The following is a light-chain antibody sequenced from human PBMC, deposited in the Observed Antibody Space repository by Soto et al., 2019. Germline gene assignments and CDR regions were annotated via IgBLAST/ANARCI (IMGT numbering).Light chain of an antibody. J-gene: IGLJ2*01. CDR1: SSNIGSNT. V-gene: IGLV1-44*01. Sequence: QPVLTQPPSASGTPGQRVTISCSGSSSNIGSNTVNWYQQLPGTAPKLLIYSNYQRPSGVPDRFSGSKSDTSASLAISGLQSEDEADYFCAAWDDSLNGPVFGGGTKLTVL. CDR2: SNY. CDR3: AAWDDSLNGPV.